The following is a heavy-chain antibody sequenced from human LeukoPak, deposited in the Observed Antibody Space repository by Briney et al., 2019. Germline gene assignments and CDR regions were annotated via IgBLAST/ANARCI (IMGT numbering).Heavy chain of an antibody. CDR1: GFTFSNYV. V-gene: IGHV3-33*01. D-gene: IGHD5-18*01. J-gene: IGHJ4*02. Sequence: PGASLRLSCAASGFTFSNYVMHWVRQAPGKGVEGVALICSDGSNKYYADSVKGGFTISRDNSNNTLYLQMNSLRAEDTSVYFCARDEGYTYGHPLDYWGQGPLVTVSS. CDR2: ICSDGSNK. CDR3: ARDEGYTYGHPLDY.